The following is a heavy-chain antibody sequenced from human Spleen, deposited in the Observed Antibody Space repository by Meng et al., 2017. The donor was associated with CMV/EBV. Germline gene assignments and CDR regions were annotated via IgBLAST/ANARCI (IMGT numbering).Heavy chain of an antibody. J-gene: IGHJ4*02. D-gene: IGHD3-22*01. V-gene: IGHV3-74*01. Sequence: GESLKISCVASGFTFSSYVLHWVRQAPGKGLVWVSRINSDGSSTTYADSVKGRFTISRDNAKNTLYLQMNSLRAEDTAVYYCARDDSSGFDYWGQGTLVTVSS. CDR1: GFTFSSYV. CDR2: INSDGSST. CDR3: ARDDSSGFDY.